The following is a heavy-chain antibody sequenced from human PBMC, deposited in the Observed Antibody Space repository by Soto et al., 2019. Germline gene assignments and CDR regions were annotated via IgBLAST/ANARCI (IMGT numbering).Heavy chain of an antibody. D-gene: IGHD3-22*01. CDR1: GYIFTDHL. CDR2: VHPDSGGT. J-gene: IGHJ4*02. V-gene: IGHV1-2*02. CDR3: ARGAQGFFPVSGIYFYFDH. Sequence: ASVKVSCKTSGYIFTDHLVHWVRQSPGQGLQWVGWVHPDSGGTNVAQAFQDRVTMTADTSITTAYMDLARLRPDDTAIFYCARGAQGFFPVSGIYFYFDHWGQGTPVTVSS.